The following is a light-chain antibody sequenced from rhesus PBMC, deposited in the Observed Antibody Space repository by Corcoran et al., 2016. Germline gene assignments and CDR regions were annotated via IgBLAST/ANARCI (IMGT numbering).Light chain of an antibody. CDR2: YAS. Sequence: DIQMTQYPSSLSASVGDKVTITCHARQGSSCWLAWYQQKPGKAPKPLIYYASSLQSGVPSRFSGSGSGTDYTLPISSLQPEDFATYYCQQSDDLPLTFGGGTKLELK. V-gene: IGKV1-19*01. J-gene: IGKJ4*01. CDR3: QQSDDLPLT. CDR1: QGSSCW.